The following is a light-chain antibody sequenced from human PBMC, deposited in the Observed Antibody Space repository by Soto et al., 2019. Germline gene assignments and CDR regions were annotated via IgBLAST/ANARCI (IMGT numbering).Light chain of an antibody. CDR1: ESINYW. CDR2: EVS. Sequence: DIQMTQSPSTLSASVGDRVTITCRASESINYWLAWYQQKPGKAPNLLIYEVSNLQSGVPSRFSGSGSGTAFTLTISSLQPDDFATYYCQQYISHAPGTFGGGTTVEI. V-gene: IGKV1-5*03. CDR3: QQYISHAPGT. J-gene: IGKJ4*01.